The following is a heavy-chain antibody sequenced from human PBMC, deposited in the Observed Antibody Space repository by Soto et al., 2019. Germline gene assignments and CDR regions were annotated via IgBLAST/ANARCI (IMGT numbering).Heavy chain of an antibody. D-gene: IGHD3-10*01. V-gene: IGHV4-39*01. Sequence: NPSETLSLTCTVSGGSISSSSYYWGWIRQPPGKGLEWIGSIYYSGSTYYNPSLKSRVTISVDTSKNQFSLKLSSVTAADTAVYYCARLRVVSDGNYYYGMDVWGQGTTVTVSS. J-gene: IGHJ6*02. CDR3: ARLRVVSDGNYYYGMDV. CDR2: IYYSGST. CDR1: GGSISSSSYY.